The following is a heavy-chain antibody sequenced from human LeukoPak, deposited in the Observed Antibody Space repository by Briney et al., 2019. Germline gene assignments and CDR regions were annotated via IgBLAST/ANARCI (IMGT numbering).Heavy chain of an antibody. J-gene: IGHJ6*03. V-gene: IGHV3-20*04. Sequence: GGSLRLSCAASGFTFDDYGMSWVRQAPGKGLEWVSGINWSGGSTGYADSVKGRFTISRDNAKNSLYLQMNSLRAEDTALYYCARGPLYYYYYMDVWGKGTTVTVSS. CDR1: GFTFDDYG. CDR3: ARGPLYYYYYMDV. CDR2: INWSGGST.